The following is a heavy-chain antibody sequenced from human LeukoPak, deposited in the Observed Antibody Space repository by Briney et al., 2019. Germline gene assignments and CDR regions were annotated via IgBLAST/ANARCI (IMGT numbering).Heavy chain of an antibody. D-gene: IGHD3-16*01. Sequence: GGSLRLSCAASQFTFSSHAMNGVRQAPGKGLDWVAVMSFDGSHIYYAHSVKGRFTISRDNSNNTLFLQMNSLNADDTAVYYCARGGTYYYQYYYMDVWGKGTTVTVSS. V-gene: IGHV3-30*01. J-gene: IGHJ6*03. CDR3: ARGGTYYYQYYYMDV. CDR1: QFTFSSHA. CDR2: MSFDGSHI.